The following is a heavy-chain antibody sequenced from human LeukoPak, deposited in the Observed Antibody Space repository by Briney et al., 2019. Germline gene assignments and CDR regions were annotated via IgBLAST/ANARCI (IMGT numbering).Heavy chain of an antibody. CDR2: IKSNTDGGTT. CDR3: TTTVGYFDY. V-gene: IGHV3-15*01. Sequence: AGGSLRLSCAASGFTFSNAWMSWVRQAPGKGLEWVGRIKSNTDGGTTDYAAPVKGRFTISRDDSKNTLYLQMNSLKTEDTAVYYCTTTVGYFDYWGQGTLVTVSS. J-gene: IGHJ4*02. D-gene: IGHD3-16*01. CDR1: GFTFSNAW.